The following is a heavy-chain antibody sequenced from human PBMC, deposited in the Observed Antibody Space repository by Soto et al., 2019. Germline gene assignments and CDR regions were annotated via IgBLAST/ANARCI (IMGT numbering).Heavy chain of an antibody. D-gene: IGHD2-15*01. CDR1: GFTFSSYA. CDR2: ISGSGGST. CDR3: ANAVVAATGDY. Sequence: EVQLLESGGGLVQPGGSLRLSCAASGFTFSSYAMSWVRQAPGKGLEWVSAISGSGGSTYYADSVKGRFTISRDNSKNPLDLQMNSLRAEDTAVYYWANAVVAATGDYWGQGTLVTVSS. J-gene: IGHJ4*02. V-gene: IGHV3-23*01.